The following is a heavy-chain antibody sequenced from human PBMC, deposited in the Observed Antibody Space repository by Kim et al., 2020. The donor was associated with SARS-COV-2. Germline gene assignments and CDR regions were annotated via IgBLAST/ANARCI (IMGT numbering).Heavy chain of an antibody. D-gene: IGHD3-16*01. V-gene: IGHV3-7*01. Sequence: GGSLRLSCAASGFTFSSYWMSWVRQAPGKGLEWVANIKQDGSEKYYVDSVKGRFTISRDNAKNSLYLQMNSLRAEDTTVYYCARVLDVKVTFGGAYYFDYWGQGTLVTVSS. CDR3: ARVLDVKVTFGGAYYFDY. CDR1: GFTFSSYW. CDR2: IKQDGSEK. J-gene: IGHJ4*02.